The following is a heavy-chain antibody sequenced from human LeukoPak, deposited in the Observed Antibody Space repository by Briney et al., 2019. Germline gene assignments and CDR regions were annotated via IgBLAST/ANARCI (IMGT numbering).Heavy chain of an antibody. CDR2: TPSGGDNT. CDR3: AKDSEYYDFWSRYNHYSYHYMDV. D-gene: IGHD3-3*01. J-gene: IGHJ6*03. CDR1: GFTMRTYG. V-gene: IGHV3-23*01. Sequence: GGSLRLSCAASGFTMRTYGMSWVRQPPGKGLEWVSGTPSGGDNTYYADSVKGRFTISRDNYENTLYLQINSLRVEDTATYYCAKDSEYYDFWSRYNHYSYHYMDVWGKGTTVTVSS.